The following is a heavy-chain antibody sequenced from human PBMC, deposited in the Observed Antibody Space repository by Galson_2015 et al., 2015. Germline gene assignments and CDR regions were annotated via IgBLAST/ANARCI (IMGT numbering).Heavy chain of an antibody. CDR1: GFTFDDYA. CDR2: ISLHSGDI. D-gene: IGHD2-21*01. CDR3: TRRRGGCWPFDY. V-gene: IGHV3-9*01. Sequence: PLRLSCEASGFTFDDYAMHWVRQAPGKGLEWVSGISLHSGDIIYADSVKGRFTISRDNAKNSLYLQMNSLRTEDTAFYYCTRRRGGCWPFDYWGQGALVTVSS. J-gene: IGHJ4*02.